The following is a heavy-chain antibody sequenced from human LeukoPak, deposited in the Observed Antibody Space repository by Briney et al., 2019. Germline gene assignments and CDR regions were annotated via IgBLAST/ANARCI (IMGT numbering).Heavy chain of an antibody. CDR1: GGSFSGYY. V-gene: IGHV4-34*01. Sequence: PSETLSLTCAVYGGSFSGYYWSWIRQPSGKGLEWIGEINHSGSTNYNPSLKSRVTISVDTSKNQFSLKLSSVTAADTAVYYCVLDYYDSSGYRFDYWGQGTLVTVSS. J-gene: IGHJ4*02. D-gene: IGHD3-22*01. CDR3: VLDYYDSSGYRFDY. CDR2: INHSGST.